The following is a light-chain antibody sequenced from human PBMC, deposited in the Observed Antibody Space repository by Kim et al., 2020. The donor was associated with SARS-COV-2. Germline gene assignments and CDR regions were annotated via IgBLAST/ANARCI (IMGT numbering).Light chain of an antibody. CDR3: QQYNTNSRT. V-gene: IGKV1-5*03. CDR1: ESISRY. Sequence: DIQMTQSPSTLSASVGDRVTITCRASESISRYLAWYQQKPGKAPKLLIYQASVLETGVPSRFSGSRSGTEFTLTISSLQPDDFATYYCQQYNTNSRTFGHGTKVDIK. J-gene: IGKJ1*01. CDR2: QAS.